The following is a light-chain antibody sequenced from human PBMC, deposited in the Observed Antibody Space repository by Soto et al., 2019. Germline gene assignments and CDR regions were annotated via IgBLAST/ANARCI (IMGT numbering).Light chain of an antibody. V-gene: IGKV3-20*01. CDR3: LRYGDSPPAYT. CDR1: QSVSSRN. CDR2: GAS. Sequence: EIVLTQSPGTVSLSPGERATLSCRASQSVSSRNLAWYRQKPGQAPSLLIFGASNRATGIPHRFSGSGSGTDLTLTISRLEPEDCAVYFCLRYGDSPPAYTFGQGNKLEIK. J-gene: IGKJ2*01.